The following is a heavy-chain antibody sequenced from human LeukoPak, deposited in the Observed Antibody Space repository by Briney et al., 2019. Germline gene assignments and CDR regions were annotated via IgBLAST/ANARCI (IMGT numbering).Heavy chain of an antibody. J-gene: IGHJ5*02. CDR2: MNPNSGNT. Sequence: ASVKVSCKASGYTFTSHDINWVRRATGQGLEWMGWMNPNSGNTGYAQKFQGRVTMTRNTSISTAYMELSSLRSEDTAVYYCARGPSYVVTFGGVINWFDPWGQGTLVTVSS. CDR3: ARGPSYVVTFGGVINWFDP. D-gene: IGHD3-16*01. V-gene: IGHV1-8*01. CDR1: GYTFTSHD.